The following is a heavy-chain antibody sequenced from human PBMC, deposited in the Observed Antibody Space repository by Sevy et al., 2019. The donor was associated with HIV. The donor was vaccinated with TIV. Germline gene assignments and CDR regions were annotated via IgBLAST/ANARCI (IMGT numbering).Heavy chain of an antibody. Sequence: GSLRLSCAASGFTFSSYDMHWVRQATGKGLEWVSAIGNAGDTYYPGSVKDRFTISRENAKNSLYLQMNSLRAGDTAVYYCARGGGIAAAGNHDAFEIWGQWTMVTVSS. J-gene: IGHJ3*02. V-gene: IGHV3-13*01. D-gene: IGHD6-13*01. CDR2: IGNAGDT. CDR1: GFTFSSYD. CDR3: ARGGGIAAAGNHDAFEI.